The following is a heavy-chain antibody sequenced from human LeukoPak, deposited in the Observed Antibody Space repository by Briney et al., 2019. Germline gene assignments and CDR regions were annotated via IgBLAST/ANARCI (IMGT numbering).Heavy chain of an antibody. J-gene: IGHJ4*02. Sequence: ASVKVSCKASGGTFSSYAISWVRQAPGQGLEWMGGIIPIFGTANYAQKFQGRVTITTDESTSTAYMELSSLRSEDTAVYYCASRNAAGTAGYWGQGTLVTVSS. CDR2: IIPIFGTA. CDR1: GGTFSSYA. V-gene: IGHV1-69*05. D-gene: IGHD6-13*01. CDR3: ASRNAAGTAGY.